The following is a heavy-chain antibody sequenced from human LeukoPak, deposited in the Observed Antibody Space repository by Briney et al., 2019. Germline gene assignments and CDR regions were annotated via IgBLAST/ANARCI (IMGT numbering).Heavy chain of an antibody. CDR3: ARESTVTPGYFQH. Sequence: GGSLRLSCAASGFTFSSYAMHWVRQAPGKGLEWVAVISYDGSNKYYADSVKGRFTISRDNSKNTLYLQMNSLRAEDTAVYYCARESTVTPGYFQHWGQSTLVTVSS. J-gene: IGHJ1*01. D-gene: IGHD4-17*01. CDR2: ISYDGSNK. V-gene: IGHV3-30-3*01. CDR1: GFTFSSYA.